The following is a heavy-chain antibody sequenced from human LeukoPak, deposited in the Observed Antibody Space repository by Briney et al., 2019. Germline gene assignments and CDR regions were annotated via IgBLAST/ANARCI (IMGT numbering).Heavy chain of an antibody. D-gene: IGHD1-26*01. CDR1: GFTFSSYW. V-gene: IGHV3-74*01. CDR3: ATSLYSGTELDY. J-gene: IGHJ4*02. CDR2: INSDASST. Sequence: GGSLRLSCAASGFTFSSYWMHWVRQTPGKGLVWVSRINSDASSTSYADSVKGRFTISRDRAKNTLYLQMNGLRADDTAVYYCATSLYSGTELDYWGQGTLVTVSS.